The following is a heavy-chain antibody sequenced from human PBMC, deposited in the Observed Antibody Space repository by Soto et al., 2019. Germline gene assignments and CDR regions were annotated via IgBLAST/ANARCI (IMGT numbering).Heavy chain of an antibody. D-gene: IGHD4-17*01. V-gene: IGHV1-2*02. CDR3: AREGSADYGPYGVDV. CDR2: VNPSSGGT. CDR1: GFTDYY. Sequence: XSVKVSCKASGFTDYYIHWVRQAPGQVLEWLGWVNPSSGGTNYAQKFQGRVAMTRDTFISTAYMELSRLQSDDTAVYYCAREGSADYGPYGVDVWGQGTTVTVSS. J-gene: IGHJ6*02.